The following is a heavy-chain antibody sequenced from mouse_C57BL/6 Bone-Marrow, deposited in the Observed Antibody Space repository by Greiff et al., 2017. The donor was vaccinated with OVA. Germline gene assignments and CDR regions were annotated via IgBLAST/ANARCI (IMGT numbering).Heavy chain of an antibody. V-gene: IGHV14-3*01. CDR2: IDPANGNT. CDR3: ARSRRSLYWYFDV. J-gene: IGHJ1*03. Sequence: VQLKESVAELVRPGASVKLSCTASGFNIKNTYMHWVKQRPEQGLEWIGRIDPANGNTKYAPKFQGKATITADTSSNTAYLQLSSLTSEDPAIYYCARSRRSLYWYFDVWGTGTTVTVSS. CDR1: GFNIKNTY.